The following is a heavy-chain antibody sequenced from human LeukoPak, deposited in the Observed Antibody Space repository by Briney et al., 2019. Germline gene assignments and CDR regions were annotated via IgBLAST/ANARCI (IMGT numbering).Heavy chain of an antibody. D-gene: IGHD3-10*01. J-gene: IGHJ4*02. V-gene: IGHV4-34*01. CDR1: GGSFSGYY. Sequence: PSETLSLTCAVYGGSFSGYYWSWIRQPPGKGLEWIGEINHSGSTNYNPSLKSRVTISVDTSKNQFSLKLSSVTAADTAVYYCARAGGFGELITAYYFDYWGQGTLVTVSS. CDR3: ARAGGFGELITAYYFDY. CDR2: INHSGST.